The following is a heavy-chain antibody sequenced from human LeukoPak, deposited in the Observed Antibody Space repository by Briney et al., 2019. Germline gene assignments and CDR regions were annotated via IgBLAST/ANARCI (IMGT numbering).Heavy chain of an antibody. D-gene: IGHD6-13*01. V-gene: IGHV3-48*01. J-gene: IGHJ4*02. CDR1: GFTFSSYS. CDR2: ISSSSSTI. CDR3: ARDPGIAAAGDLFDY. Sequence: GGSLRLSCAASGFTFSSYSMNWVRQAPGKGLEWVSYISSSSSTIYYADSVKGRFTISRDNAKNSLYLQMSSLRAEDTAVYYCARDPGIAAAGDLFDYWGQGTLVTVSS.